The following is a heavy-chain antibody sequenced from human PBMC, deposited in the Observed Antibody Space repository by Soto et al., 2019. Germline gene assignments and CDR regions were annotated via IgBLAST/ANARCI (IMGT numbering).Heavy chain of an antibody. CDR3: ARHETLNGDYDY. CDR2: IYYNVNT. V-gene: IGHV4-59*08. J-gene: IGHJ4*02. Sequence: SETLSLTCTVSGGSISSYYWSWIRQPPGKGLEWIGYIYYNVNTNYNPSLKSRVTISVDTSKNQFSLKLSSVTAADTAVYYCARHETLNGDYDYWGQGTLVTVSS. D-gene: IGHD4-17*01. CDR1: GGSISSYY.